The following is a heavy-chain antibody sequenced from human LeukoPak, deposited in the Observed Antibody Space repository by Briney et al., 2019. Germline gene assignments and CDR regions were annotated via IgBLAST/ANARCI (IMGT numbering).Heavy chain of an antibody. J-gene: IGHJ5*02. Sequence: ASVKVSCKASGDNFSTYSFSWVRQAPGQGLEWMGGIMPIFDTSNYAQKFQGRVTITADESTSTAYMELRSLTSEDTAVYYCAGSPARRRWFGESWGQGTLLTVSS. V-gene: IGHV1-69*13. D-gene: IGHD3-10*01. CDR2: IMPIFDTS. CDR3: AGSPARRRWFGES. CDR1: GDNFSTYS.